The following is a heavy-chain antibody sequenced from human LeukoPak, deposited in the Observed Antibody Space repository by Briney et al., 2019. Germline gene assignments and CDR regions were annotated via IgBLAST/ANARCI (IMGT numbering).Heavy chain of an antibody. J-gene: IGHJ4*02. CDR3: ARQMSPGSGWFRFYFDY. Sequence: AESLRLSCAASGFTFSSYWMSWVRQVPGKGMGWVASIKEDGSQKSYVNSVKGRLTISRNNAKNSLSMQMTSLRAEDTAVYYCARQMSPGSGWFRFYFDYWGQGTLVTVSS. D-gene: IGHD6-19*01. CDR1: GFTFSSYW. CDR2: IKEDGSQK. V-gene: IGHV3-7*03.